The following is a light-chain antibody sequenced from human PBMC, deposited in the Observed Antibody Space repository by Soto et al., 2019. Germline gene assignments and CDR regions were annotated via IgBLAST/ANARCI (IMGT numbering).Light chain of an antibody. CDR1: QSISTE. CDR3: QQYNRWPPLT. J-gene: IGKJ4*01. Sequence: EFVMTQSPASLSVSPGERVTLSCRASQSISTELAWYQQKPGQPPRLLIYGASTRATGIPARFSGSGSGTEFTLTISYLQSEDFAVYYCQQYNRWPPLTFGGGTKVEIK. CDR2: GAS. V-gene: IGKV3-15*01.